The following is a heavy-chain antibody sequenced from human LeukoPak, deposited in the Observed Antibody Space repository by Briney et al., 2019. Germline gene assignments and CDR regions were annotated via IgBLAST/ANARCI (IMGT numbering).Heavy chain of an antibody. CDR3: ALIGHSSGPTVAFDI. V-gene: IGHV1-2*04. D-gene: IGHD3-22*01. CDR2: INPNSGGT. CDR1: GYTFTGYY. Sequence: ASVKVSCKASGYTFTGYYMHWVRQAPGQGLEWMGWINPNSGGTNYAQKFQGWVTMTRDTSISTAYMELSRLRSDDTAVYYCALIGHSSGPTVAFDIWGQETMVTVSS. J-gene: IGHJ3*02.